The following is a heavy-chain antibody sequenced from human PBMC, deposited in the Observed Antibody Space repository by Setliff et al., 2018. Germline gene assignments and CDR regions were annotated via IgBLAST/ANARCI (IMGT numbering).Heavy chain of an antibody. CDR3: ARSRLYGGWFDP. Sequence: ASVKVSCKASGYLFDDYYLHWVRQAPGQGLEWMGWINPNSGGTNYAQKFQGRVTMTRDTSISTAYMELSRLRSDDTAVYSCARSRLYGGWFDPWGQGTLVTVSS. CDR2: INPNSGGT. J-gene: IGHJ5*02. CDR1: GYLFDDYY. V-gene: IGHV1-2*02. D-gene: IGHD4-17*01.